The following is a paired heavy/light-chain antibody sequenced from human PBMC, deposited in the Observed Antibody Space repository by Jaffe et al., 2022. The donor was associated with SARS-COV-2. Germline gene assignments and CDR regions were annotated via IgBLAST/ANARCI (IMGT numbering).Heavy chain of an antibody. D-gene: IGHD5-18*01. Sequence: QVQLQQWGAGLLKPSETLSLSCGVYGGSFSGYYWSWIRQPPGKGLEWIGEINDSGNINNPSLNSRASISVDTSKNQFSLKLNSVTAADTAVYYCARVRGNSYGHAWFDPWGQGTLVTVSS. CDR3: ARVRGNSYGHAWFDP. CDR1: GGSFSGYY. J-gene: IGHJ5*02. CDR2: INDSGNI. V-gene: IGHV4-34*02.
Light chain of an antibody. CDR1: TSNIGSNY. CDR3: AAWDDSLSAPYV. Sequence: QSVLTQPPSASGTPGQRVTISCSGGTSNIGSNYVYWYQQFPGTAPKLLIYRTNQRPSGVPDRFSGSKSGTSASLAISGLRPEDEADYYCAAWDDSLSAPYVFGAGTKVTVL. V-gene: IGLV1-47*01. J-gene: IGLJ1*01. CDR2: RTN.